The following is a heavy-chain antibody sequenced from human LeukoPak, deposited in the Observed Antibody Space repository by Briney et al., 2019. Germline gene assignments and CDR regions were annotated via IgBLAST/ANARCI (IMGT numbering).Heavy chain of an antibody. CDR1: GITFRRSA. Sequence: GGSLRLSCAPSGITFRRSAMHWVRQAPGKGLEWVAIISYDGTNKYYLDSVKGRFTISRDNSKNTLYLQMDSLRAEYTVVYYRTRGTVPGRETTYGTCFYSWGQGTLVTVSS. D-gene: IGHD1-1*01. CDR3: TRGTVPGRETTYGTCFYS. J-gene: IGHJ4*02. CDR2: ISYDGTNK. V-gene: IGHV3-30*04.